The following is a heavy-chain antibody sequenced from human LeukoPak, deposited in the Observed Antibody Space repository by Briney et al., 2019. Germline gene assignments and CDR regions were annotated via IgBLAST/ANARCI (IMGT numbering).Heavy chain of an antibody. J-gene: IGHJ6*02. CDR2: IYYSGST. Sequence: PSETLSLTCTVSGGSISSSSYYWGWNRQPPGKGLEWIGSIYYSGSTYYNPSLKSRVTISVDTSKNQFSLKLSSVTAADTAVYYCARHPYYYYGMDVWGQGTTVTVSS. V-gene: IGHV4-39*01. CDR3: ARHPYYYYGMDV. CDR1: GGSISSSSYY.